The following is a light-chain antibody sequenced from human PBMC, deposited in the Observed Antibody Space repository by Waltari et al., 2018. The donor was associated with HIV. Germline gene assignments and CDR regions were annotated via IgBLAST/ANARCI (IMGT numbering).Light chain of an antibody. V-gene: IGLV2-14*01. CDR3: SSYTSSSSLYVL. Sequence: QSALTQPASVSASPGQSIALSCTPSGSHVAGYDYVSWSQQHPGKAPKLMIYEVTNRPSGVSNRFSGSKSGNTASLTISGLQAEDEADYYCSSYTSSSSLYVLFGGGTKLTVL. J-gene: IGLJ3*02. CDR1: GSHVAGYDY. CDR2: EVT.